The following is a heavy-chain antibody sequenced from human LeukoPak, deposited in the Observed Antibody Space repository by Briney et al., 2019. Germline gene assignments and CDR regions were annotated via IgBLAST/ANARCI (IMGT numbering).Heavy chain of an antibody. CDR3: ARVGGSGGFTYYYDGMDF. V-gene: IGHV3-7*01. J-gene: IGHJ6*02. CDR2: IKQDVSEK. D-gene: IGHD6-19*01. Sequence: GRSPRLSCAASGFTFSSYWMSWVRQAPGPGLEWVGNIKQDVSEKYYVDSVKGRFTISRDNAKNSLYLQMISLRAEDTAVYYCARVGGSGGFTYYYDGMDFWGQGTTVTVSS. CDR1: GFTFSSYW.